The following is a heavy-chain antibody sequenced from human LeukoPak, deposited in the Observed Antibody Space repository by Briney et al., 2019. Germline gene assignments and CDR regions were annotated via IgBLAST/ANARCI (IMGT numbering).Heavy chain of an antibody. CDR3: AREFRTYYDFWSGYYIFDY. J-gene: IGHJ4*02. Sequence: ASVKVSCKASGYTFPSYGINWVRQAPGQGPEWMGWISVYNGNTNYAQKLQGSVTMTTDTSTSTAYMELRSLRSDDTAVYYCAREFRTYYDFWSGYYIFDYWGQGTLVTVSS. CDR1: GYTFPSYG. D-gene: IGHD3-3*01. CDR2: ISVYNGNT. V-gene: IGHV1-18*01.